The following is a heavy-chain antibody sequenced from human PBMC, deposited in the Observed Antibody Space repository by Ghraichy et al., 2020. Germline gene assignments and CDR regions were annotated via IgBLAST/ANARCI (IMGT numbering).Heavy chain of an antibody. Sequence: SETLSLTCAVSGGSISSSNWWSWVRQPPGKGLEWIGEIYDSGGDTNYNPSLKSRVTFSVDTSKNQFSLKLNSVTAADTAVYYCARNGFYSADYWGQGTLVTVSS. D-gene: IGHD2-15*01. V-gene: IGHV4-4*02. CDR2: IYDSGGDT. CDR1: GGSISSSNW. J-gene: IGHJ4*02. CDR3: ARNGFYSADY.